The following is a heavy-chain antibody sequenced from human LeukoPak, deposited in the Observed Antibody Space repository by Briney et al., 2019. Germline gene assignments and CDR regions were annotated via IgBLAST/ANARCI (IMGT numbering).Heavy chain of an antibody. J-gene: IGHJ5*02. CDR3: ARRTASGSYNWFDH. CDR1: SGSISTYH. V-gene: IGHV4-4*07. D-gene: IGHD1-26*01. CDR2: IQNSDT. Sequence: PSETLSLTCTVSSGSISTYHSNWIRQPAGKGLEWIGRIQNSDTNYNPSLKSRVIISVDTSKKQFSLKLSSVTAADTAVYYCARRTASGSYNWFDHWGQGTLVTVSS.